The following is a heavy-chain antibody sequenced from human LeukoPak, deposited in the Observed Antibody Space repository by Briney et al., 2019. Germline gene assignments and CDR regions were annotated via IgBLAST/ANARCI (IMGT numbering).Heavy chain of an antibody. CDR2: INPSGGST. D-gene: IGHD3-22*01. V-gene: IGHV1-46*01. Sequence: ASVKVSCKASGYTFTSYYMHWVRQAPGQGLEWMGIINPSGGSTSYAQKFQGRVTMTRDMSTSTVYMELSSLRSEDTAVYYCAKEGNYYDSSGYYYYFDNWGQGTLVTVSS. CDR1: GYTFTSYY. CDR3: AKEGNYYDSSGYYYYFDN. J-gene: IGHJ4*02.